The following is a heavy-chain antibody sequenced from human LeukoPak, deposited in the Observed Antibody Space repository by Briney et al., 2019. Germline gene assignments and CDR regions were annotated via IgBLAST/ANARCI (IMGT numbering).Heavy chain of an antibody. V-gene: IGHV4-59*08. CDR3: VSPRGFSYGYFDY. J-gene: IGHJ4*02. Sequence: SETLSLTCTVSGGSISSYYWSWIRQPPGKGLEWIGYIYYSGSTDYNPSLKSRVTISVDTSKNQFSLTLGSVSATDTAVYYCVSPRGFSYGYFDYWGQGTLVTVSS. CDR2: IYYSGST. D-gene: IGHD5-18*01. CDR1: GGSISSYY.